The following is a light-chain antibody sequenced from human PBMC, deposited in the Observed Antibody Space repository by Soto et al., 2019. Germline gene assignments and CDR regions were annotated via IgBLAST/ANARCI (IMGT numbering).Light chain of an antibody. CDR2: EVS. J-gene: IGLJ1*01. CDR3: SSYTSSSTLYV. V-gene: IGLV2-14*01. Sequence: QSVLTQPAPVSGSPGQSITISCTGTSSAIGGYNYVSWYQQNPGKAPKLMIYEVSDRPSGVSNRFSGSKSGNTASLTISGLQAEDEADYYCSSYTSSSTLYVFGTGTKVTVL. CDR1: SSAIGGYNY.